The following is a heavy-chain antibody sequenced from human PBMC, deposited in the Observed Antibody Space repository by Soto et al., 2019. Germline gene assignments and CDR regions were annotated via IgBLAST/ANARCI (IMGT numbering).Heavy chain of an antibody. V-gene: IGHV1-69*01. Sequence: QVQLVQSGAEVKKPGSSVKVSCKASGGTFSSYAISWVRQAPGQGLEWMGGIIPIFGTANYAQKFQGSVTITADESTSTAYMERSSLRAEDTAVYYCARETGHCDILTGIDYYYYGMDVWGQGTTVTVSS. CDR2: IIPIFGTA. CDR1: GGTFSSYA. D-gene: IGHD3-9*01. J-gene: IGHJ6*02. CDR3: ARETGHCDILTGIDYYYYGMDV.